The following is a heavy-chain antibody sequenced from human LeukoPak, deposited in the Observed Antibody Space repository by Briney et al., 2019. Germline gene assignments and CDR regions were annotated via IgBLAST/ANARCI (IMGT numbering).Heavy chain of an antibody. CDR3: AKDLGGGYLTLDY. CDR2: IGASGGNT. V-gene: IGHV3-23*01. D-gene: IGHD3-22*01. CDR1: GLTFSSYA. Sequence: GGSLRLSCAASGLTFSSYAMTWVRQAPGKGLEWVSGIGASGGNTYYADSVKGRFTTSRDNSKNTLYMQMSSLRAEDTAVYYCAKDLGGGYLTLDYWGQGTLVTVSS. J-gene: IGHJ4*02.